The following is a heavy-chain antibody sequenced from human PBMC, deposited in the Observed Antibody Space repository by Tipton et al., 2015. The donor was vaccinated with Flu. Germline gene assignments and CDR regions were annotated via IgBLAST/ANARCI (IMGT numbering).Heavy chain of an antibody. Sequence: TLSLTCIVSGGSISSHYWSWIRQPARKGLEWIGRIYASGSTNYNASLKSRVTMSVDTPKNEFSLKMTSVTAADTAVYYCARWRDGSAAPSADMSTKNAFDIWGQGTMVTVSS. D-gene: IGHD5-24*01. CDR2: IYASGST. CDR3: ARWRDGSAAPSADMSTKNAFDI. J-gene: IGHJ3*02. CDR1: GGSISSHY. V-gene: IGHV4-4*07.